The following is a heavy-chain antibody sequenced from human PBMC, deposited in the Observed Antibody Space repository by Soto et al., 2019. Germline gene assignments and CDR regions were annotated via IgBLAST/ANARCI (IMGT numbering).Heavy chain of an antibody. J-gene: IGHJ4*02. CDR3: ASDAPPDDY. CDR2: IKSDERST. Sequence: GGSLRLSCAASGFSFSSNWMHWVRQAPGKGLEWVSLIKSDERSTSYADSVKGRFTISRDNAKNILYLQMNSLRAEDTAVYYCASDAPPDDYWGQGTLVTVSS. CDR1: GFSFSSNW. V-gene: IGHV3-74*01.